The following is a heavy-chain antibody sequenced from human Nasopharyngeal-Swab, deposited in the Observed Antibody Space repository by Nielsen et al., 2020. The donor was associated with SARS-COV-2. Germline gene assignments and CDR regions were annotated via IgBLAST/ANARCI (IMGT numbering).Heavy chain of an antibody. J-gene: IGHJ4*02. CDR1: GYTFPSYY. CDR3: ARGEIAAAGHFDY. CDR2: INPSGGST. V-gene: IGHV1-46*01. Sequence: ASVKVSCQGSGYTFPSYYMHWVRQAPGQGLEWMGIINPSGGSTSYEQKFQGRVTMTRDTSTSTVYMELSSLRSEDTAVYYCARGEIAAAGHFDYWGQGTLVTVSS. D-gene: IGHD6-13*01.